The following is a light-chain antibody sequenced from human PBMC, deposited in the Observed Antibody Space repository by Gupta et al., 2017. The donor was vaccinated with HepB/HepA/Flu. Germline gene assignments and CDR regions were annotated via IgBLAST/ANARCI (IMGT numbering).Light chain of an antibody. CDR1: QSVSRN. CDR2: GAS. V-gene: IGKV3-15*01. J-gene: IGKJ2*04. CDR3: HQYDTWPLCS. Sequence: SVSLGERATLSCRVSQSVSRNLAWYQQKPGQAPRLLIYGASTRATGIPARFSGSGSGTEFTLTISSLQSEDFAVYYCHQYDTWPLCSFGQGTRLEI.